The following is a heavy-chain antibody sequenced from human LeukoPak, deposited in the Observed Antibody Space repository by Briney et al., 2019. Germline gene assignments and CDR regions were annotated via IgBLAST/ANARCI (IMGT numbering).Heavy chain of an antibody. J-gene: IGHJ4*02. V-gene: IGHV3-13*01. CDR1: GFIFTDYD. CDR2: FGIAGDT. D-gene: IGHD1-26*01. CDR3: VRTNGGTYYDY. Sequence: PGGSLRLSCAASGFIFTDYDLHWVRQPPGKGLEWVSVFGIAGDTYYADSVKGRFTISRDVAKNSLYLQMNNLRAGDTAVYYCVRTNGGTYYDYWGQETLVTVSS.